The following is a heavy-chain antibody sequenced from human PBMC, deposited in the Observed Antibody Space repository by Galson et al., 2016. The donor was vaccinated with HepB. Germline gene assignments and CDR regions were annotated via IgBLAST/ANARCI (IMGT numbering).Heavy chain of an antibody. V-gene: IGHV4-61*09. J-gene: IGHJ3*01. D-gene: IGHD6-19*01. CDR1: GVSIGNVGNY. Sequence: TLSLTCTVSGVSIGNVGNYWSWIRQPAGKGLEWIGHIYANGSSHYNPSLKSRLTMSVDTSQNQVSLRLTSVTAADTALYYCAREGWQWLVKNSFGVWGQGTMVTVSS. CDR2: IYANGSS. CDR3: AREGWQWLVKNSFGV.